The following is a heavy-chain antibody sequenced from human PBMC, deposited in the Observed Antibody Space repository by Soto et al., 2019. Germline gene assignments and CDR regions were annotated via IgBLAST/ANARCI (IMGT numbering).Heavy chain of an antibody. CDR3: AKEEDYGDYKTIDY. CDR2: IIGSGGGT. Sequence: VQLLASGGGLVQPGGSLGLSCAVSGFIFSNYVMSWVRQAPGKGLEWVSAIIGSGGGTYYADSVKGRFAISRDNSKNTLYLQMNSLRVEDTAVYYCAKEEDYGDYKTIDYWGQGTLVTVSS. D-gene: IGHD4-17*01. CDR1: GFIFSNYV. V-gene: IGHV3-23*01. J-gene: IGHJ4*02.